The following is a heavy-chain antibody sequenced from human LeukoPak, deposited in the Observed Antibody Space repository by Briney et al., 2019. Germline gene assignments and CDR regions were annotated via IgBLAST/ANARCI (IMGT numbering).Heavy chain of an antibody. J-gene: IGHJ1*01. Sequence: GGSLRLSCAASGFTFNTFAMSWVRQTPAKGLEWVSAIEASERGTHYADSVRGRFTISRDNSKNTLYLQMNSLRAEDTAVYYCATYCTDGVCPGRSFQHWGQGTLVTVSS. CDR1: GFTFNTFA. CDR3: ATYCTDGVCPGRSFQH. CDR2: IEASERGT. V-gene: IGHV3-23*01. D-gene: IGHD2-8*01.